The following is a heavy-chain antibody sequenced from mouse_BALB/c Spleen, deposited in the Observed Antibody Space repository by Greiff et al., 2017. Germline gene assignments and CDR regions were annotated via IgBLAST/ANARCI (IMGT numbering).Heavy chain of an antibody. CDR1: GYSITSGYY. CDR2: ISYDGSN. Sequence: EVQLQESGPGLVKPSQSLSLTCSVTGYSITSGYYWNWIRQFPGNKLEWMGYISYDGSNNYNPSLKNRISITRDTSKNQFFLKLNSVTTEDTATYYCARDDYDEDAMDYWGQGTSVTVSS. V-gene: IGHV3-6*02. D-gene: IGHD2-4*01. J-gene: IGHJ4*01. CDR3: ARDDYDEDAMDY.